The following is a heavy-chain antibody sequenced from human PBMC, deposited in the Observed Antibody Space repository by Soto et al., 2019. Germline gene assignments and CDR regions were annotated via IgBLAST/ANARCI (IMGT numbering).Heavy chain of an antibody. CDR2: ISSSSSYI. Sequence: GGSLRLSCAASGFTFSSYSMNWVRQAPGKGLEWVSSISSSSSYIYFADSVKGRFTISRDNAKNSLYLQMNSLRAEDTAVYYCARDWGYSSSWPTHGMDVWGQGTTVTVSS. V-gene: IGHV3-21*01. CDR1: GFTFSSYS. CDR3: ARDWGYSSSWPTHGMDV. J-gene: IGHJ6*02. D-gene: IGHD6-13*01.